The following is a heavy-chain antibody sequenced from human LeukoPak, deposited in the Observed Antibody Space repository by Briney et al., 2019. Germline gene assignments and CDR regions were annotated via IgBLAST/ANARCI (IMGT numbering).Heavy chain of an antibody. J-gene: IGHJ6*02. CDR3: ARDLYCSSTSCYGMDYYYGMDV. CDR2: IIPIFGTA. D-gene: IGHD2-2*01. CDR1: GGTFSSYA. Sequence: ASVKVSCKASGGTFSSYAISWVRQAPGQGLEWMGGIIPIFGTANYAQKFQGRVTITADESTSTAYMELSSLRSEDTAVYYCARDLYCSSTSCYGMDYYYGMDVWGQGTTVTVSS. V-gene: IGHV1-69*13.